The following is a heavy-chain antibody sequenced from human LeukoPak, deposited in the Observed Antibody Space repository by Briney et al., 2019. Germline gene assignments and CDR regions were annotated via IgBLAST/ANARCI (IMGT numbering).Heavy chain of an antibody. D-gene: IGHD3-10*01. J-gene: IGHJ4*02. V-gene: IGHV3-11*01. CDR3: VRDLMAYGSGSYFGY. CDR2: ISSSGSTI. CDR1: GFTFSDYY. Sequence: GGSLTLSCAASGFTFSDYYMSWIRQAPGKGLEWVSYISSSGSTIYCADSVKGRFTISRDNDKNSLYLQMHSLRAEDTAVYYCVRDLMAYGSGSYFGYWGQGTLVTVSS.